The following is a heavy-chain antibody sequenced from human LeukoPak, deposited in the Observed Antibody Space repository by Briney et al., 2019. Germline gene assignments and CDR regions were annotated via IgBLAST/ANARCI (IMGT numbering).Heavy chain of an antibody. CDR1: GHTFTNYV. CDR3: AKDHTSGWSPLYYLDY. V-gene: IGHV1-3*01. D-gene: IGHD6-19*01. CDR2: INAGNGNT. Sequence: GASVKVSCKASGHTFTNYVMHWVRQAPGQRLEWMGWINAGNGNTKYSQKFQGRVSITRDTSASTVYMELSSLRSEDTAVYYCAKDHTSGWSPLYYLDYWGQGTLVTVSS. J-gene: IGHJ4*02.